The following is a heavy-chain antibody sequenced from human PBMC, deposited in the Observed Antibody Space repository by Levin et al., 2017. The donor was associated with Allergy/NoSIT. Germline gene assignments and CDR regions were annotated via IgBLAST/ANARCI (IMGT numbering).Heavy chain of an antibody. J-gene: IGHJ6*02. CDR3: ARQFMNPPYYYGMDV. CDR2: IYYSGST. V-gene: IGHV4-59*08. Sequence: PSETLSLTCTVSGGSISSYYWSWIRQPPGKGLEWIGYIYYSGSTNYNPSLKSRVTISVDTSKNQFSLKLSSVTAADTAVYYCARQFMNPPYYYGMDVWGQGTTVTVSS. CDR1: GGSISSYY. D-gene: IGHD3-16*01.